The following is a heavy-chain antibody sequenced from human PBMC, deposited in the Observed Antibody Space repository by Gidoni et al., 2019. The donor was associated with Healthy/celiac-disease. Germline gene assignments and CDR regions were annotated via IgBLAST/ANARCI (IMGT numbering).Heavy chain of an antibody. Sequence: QVQLVQSGAEVKKPGASVKVSCTASGYTFSSYGINWVRQAPGQGLEWMGWISAYNGNTNYAQKIQGRVTMTTDTSTSTAYMELRSLRSDDTAVYYCARDRRDSSSWYGDAFDIWGQGTMVTVSS. D-gene: IGHD6-13*01. CDR3: ARDRRDSSSWYGDAFDI. J-gene: IGHJ3*02. CDR2: ISAYNGNT. V-gene: IGHV1-18*04. CDR1: GYTFSSYG.